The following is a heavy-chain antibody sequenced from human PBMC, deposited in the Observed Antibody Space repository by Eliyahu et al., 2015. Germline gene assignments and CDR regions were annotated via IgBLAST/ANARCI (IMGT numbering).Heavy chain of an antibody. Sequence: VRQAPGKGLEWVAVIWYDGSSENYADSAKGRFTISRDNSRDTLYLQMNSLRAEDTAVYYCARDMTTVTTGYFDYWGQGTLVTVSS. CDR3: ARDMTTVTTGYFDY. J-gene: IGHJ4*02. CDR2: IWYDGSSE. V-gene: IGHV3-33*01. D-gene: IGHD4-17*01.